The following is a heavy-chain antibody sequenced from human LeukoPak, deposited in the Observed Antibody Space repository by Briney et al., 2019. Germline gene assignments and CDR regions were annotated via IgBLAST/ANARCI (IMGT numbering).Heavy chain of an antibody. CDR2: IYYSGST. Sequence: SQALSLTCTVSGGSISSGGYYWSWIRQPPGKGLEWIGYIYYSGSTYYNPSLKSRVTISVDTSKNQFSLKLSSVTAADTAVYYCASAPILTGYYYYYYGMDVWGQGTTVTVSS. CDR3: ASAPILTGYYYYYYGMDV. V-gene: IGHV4-30-4*08. D-gene: IGHD3-9*01. CDR1: GGSISSGGYY. J-gene: IGHJ6*02.